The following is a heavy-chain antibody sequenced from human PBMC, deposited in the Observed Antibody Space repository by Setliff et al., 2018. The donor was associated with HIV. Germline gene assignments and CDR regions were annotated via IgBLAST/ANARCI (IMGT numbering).Heavy chain of an antibody. D-gene: IGHD4-17*01. J-gene: IGHJ4*02. CDR1: GGPFSGYY. V-gene: IGHV4-34*01. CDR3: ARAPSTVTSRFDY. Sequence: SETLSLTCDVSGGPFSGYYWNWMRQPPGRGLEWIGEINHSGDTNYNPSLKSRVTISVDTSKNQFSLNLTSVTAADTGVYYCARAPSTVTSRFDYWGQGTLVTVTS. CDR2: INHSGDT.